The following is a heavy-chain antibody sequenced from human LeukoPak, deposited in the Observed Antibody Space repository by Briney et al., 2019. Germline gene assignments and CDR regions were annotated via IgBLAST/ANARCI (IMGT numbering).Heavy chain of an antibody. J-gene: IGHJ4*02. CDR2: ISGSGGST. CDR1: GFTSSSYG. Sequence: PGRSLRLSCAASGFTSSSYGMHWVRQAPGKGLEWVSAISGSGGSTYYADSVKGRFTISRDNSKNTLYLQMNSLRAEDTAVYYCAKRPLLWFGEFPYYFDYWGQGTLVTVSS. V-gene: IGHV3-23*01. D-gene: IGHD3-10*01. CDR3: AKRPLLWFGEFPYYFDY.